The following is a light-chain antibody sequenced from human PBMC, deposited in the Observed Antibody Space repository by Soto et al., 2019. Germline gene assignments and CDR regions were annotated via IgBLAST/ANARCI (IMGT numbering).Light chain of an antibody. Sequence: EIVLTQSPGTLSLSPGESATLSCRASQSISSSYLAWYQQKPGQAPRLLIYGASSRANGIPDRFSGSGSGTDFTLTISRLEPEDFAVYYCQQYGTAPELTFGGGTKAEIE. V-gene: IGKV3-20*01. J-gene: IGKJ4*01. CDR1: QSISSSY. CDR2: GAS. CDR3: QQYGTAPELT.